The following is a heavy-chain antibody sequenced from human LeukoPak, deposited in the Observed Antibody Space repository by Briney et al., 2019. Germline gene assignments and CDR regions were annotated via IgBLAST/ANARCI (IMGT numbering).Heavy chain of an antibody. CDR2: ISGSGGST. V-gene: IGHV3-23*01. D-gene: IGHD3-22*01. Sequence: GGSLRLSCAASGFTFSSYAMSWVRQAPGKGLEWVSAISGSGGSTYYADSVKGRFTISRGNSKNTLCLQMNSLRAEDTAVYYCATDSSGYYLPTLGYWGQGTLVTVSS. CDR3: ATDSSGYYLPTLGY. J-gene: IGHJ4*02. CDR1: GFTFSSYA.